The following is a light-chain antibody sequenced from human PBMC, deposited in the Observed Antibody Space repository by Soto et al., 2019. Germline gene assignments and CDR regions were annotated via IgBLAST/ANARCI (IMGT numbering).Light chain of an antibody. CDR2: RAS. V-gene: IGKV3-20*01. CDR1: QSVGNN. CDR3: QQYGSSPLT. Sequence: EIVLTQSPATLSLSPGERATLSCRASQSVGNNLAWYQQKPGQAPKVLIYRASSRATGIPDRFSGSGSGTDFTLTISRLEPEDFAVYYCQQYGSSPLTFGGGTKVDNK. J-gene: IGKJ4*01.